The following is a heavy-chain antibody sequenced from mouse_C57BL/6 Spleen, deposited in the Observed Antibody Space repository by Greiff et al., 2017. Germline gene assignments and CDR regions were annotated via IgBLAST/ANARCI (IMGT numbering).Heavy chain of an antibody. V-gene: IGHV1-15*01. CDR3: TRRDYGSTHYWYFDV. Sequence: QVQLQQSGAELVRPGASVTLSCKASGYTFTDYEMHWVKQTPVHGLEWIGAIDPETGGTAYNQKFKGKAILTADKSSSTAYMELRRLTSEDSAVYYCTRRDYGSTHYWYFDVWGTGTTVTFSS. CDR1: GYTFTDYE. J-gene: IGHJ1*03. D-gene: IGHD1-1*01. CDR2: IDPETGGT.